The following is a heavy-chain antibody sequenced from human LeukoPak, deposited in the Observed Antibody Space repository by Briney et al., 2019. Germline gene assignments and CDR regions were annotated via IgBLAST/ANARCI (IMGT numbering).Heavy chain of an antibody. CDR3: ARAGLPIFYYYMDV. D-gene: IGHD5-12*01. Sequence: ASVKVSCKASGYSFTGYYMHWVRQAPGQGLEWMGWINPNSGGTNYAQKFQGRVTMTRDTSINTAYMELSRLRSDGTAVYYCARAGLPIFYYYMDVWGKGTTVTISS. CDR2: INPNSGGT. V-gene: IGHV1-2*02. CDR1: GYSFTGYY. J-gene: IGHJ6*03.